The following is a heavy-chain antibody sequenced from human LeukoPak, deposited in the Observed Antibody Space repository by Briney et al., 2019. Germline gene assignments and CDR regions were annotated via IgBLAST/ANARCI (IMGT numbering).Heavy chain of an antibody. CDR3: ARAVGSRDGYNHDAFDI. V-gene: IGHV3-7*01. CDR2: IKTDGSEK. CDR1: GFTFSNYW. J-gene: IGHJ3*02. D-gene: IGHD5-24*01. Sequence: PGGSLRLSCEGSGFTFSNYWMGWVRQAPGKGLQWVANIKTDGSEKYYVDSVKGRFTISRDNAKNSLYLQMNSLRAEDTAVYYCARAVGSRDGYNHDAFDIWGQGTMVTVS.